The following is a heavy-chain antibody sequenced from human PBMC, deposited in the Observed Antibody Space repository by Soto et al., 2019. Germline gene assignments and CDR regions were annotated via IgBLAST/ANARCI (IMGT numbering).Heavy chain of an antibody. CDR2: TWRDGSNE. V-gene: IGHV3-33*01. Sequence: QVQLVESGGGVVQPGTSLRLSCAASGFTFSTYAMHWVRQAPGKGLEWVAITWRDGSNEYYAGSVRGRFTISRDNSKSILYLQMNSLRTEDTAVYYCARDIGRRGDNDGSDYWGQGTLVTVSS. CDR3: ARDIGRRGDNDGSDY. J-gene: IGHJ4*02. CDR1: GFTFSTYA. D-gene: IGHD5-18*01.